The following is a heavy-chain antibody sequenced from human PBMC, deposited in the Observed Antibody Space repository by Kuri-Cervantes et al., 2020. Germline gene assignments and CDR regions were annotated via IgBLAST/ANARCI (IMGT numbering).Heavy chain of an antibody. D-gene: IGHD5-18*01. CDR3: AKVNRVGYSPRPGYFDY. Sequence: GGSLRLSCAASGFTFSRYAMHWVRQAPGKGLEWVAVISYDGSNKHYADSVKGRFTISRDNAKNSLYLEMNSLRAEDTAVYYCAKVNRVGYSPRPGYFDYWGQGTLVTVSS. V-gene: IGHV3-30-3*01. J-gene: IGHJ4*02. CDR1: GFTFSRYA. CDR2: ISYDGSNK.